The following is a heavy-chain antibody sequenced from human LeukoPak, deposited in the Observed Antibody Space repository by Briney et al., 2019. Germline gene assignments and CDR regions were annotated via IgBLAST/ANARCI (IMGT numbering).Heavy chain of an antibody. CDR3: AKQGCGGGSCYFDY. CDR1: GFTFSSYA. Sequence: GGSLRLSCAASGFTFSSYAMSWVRQAPGKGLEWVSGISGSGGSTYYADSVRGRFTISRDNSKNTLYLQMNSLRAEDTAVYYCAKQGCGGGSCYFDYWGQGTLVTVSS. J-gene: IGHJ4*02. CDR2: ISGSGGST. V-gene: IGHV3-23*01. D-gene: IGHD2-15*01.